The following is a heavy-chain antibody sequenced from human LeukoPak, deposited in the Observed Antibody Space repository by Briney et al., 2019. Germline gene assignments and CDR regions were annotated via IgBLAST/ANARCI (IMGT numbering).Heavy chain of an antibody. Sequence: SETLSLTCSVSGGSISSYYWSWIRQPAGKGLEWIGRISSSGSTNYNPSLKSRVTISVDTPKNQFSLKLSSVTAADTAVYYCARPPYYYDSSGYYYGNAFDIWGQGTMVTVSS. J-gene: IGHJ3*02. D-gene: IGHD3-22*01. CDR1: GGSISSYY. CDR3: ARPPYYYDSSGYYYGNAFDI. V-gene: IGHV4-4*07. CDR2: ISSSGST.